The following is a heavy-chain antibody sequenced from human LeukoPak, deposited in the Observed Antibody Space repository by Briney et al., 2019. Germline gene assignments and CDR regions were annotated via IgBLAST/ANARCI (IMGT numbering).Heavy chain of an antibody. CDR3: ARAEYSVLSGFYYFDY. V-gene: IGHV4-59*08. Sequence: PSETLSLTCTVSRGSISSYYWSWIRQPPGKGLEWIGYIYYSGSTNYNPSLKSRVTISVDTSKNQFSLKLSSVTAADTAVYYCARAEYSVLSGFYYFDYWGQGTLVTVSS. CDR1: RGSISSYY. CDR2: IYYSGST. D-gene: IGHD3-22*01. J-gene: IGHJ4*02.